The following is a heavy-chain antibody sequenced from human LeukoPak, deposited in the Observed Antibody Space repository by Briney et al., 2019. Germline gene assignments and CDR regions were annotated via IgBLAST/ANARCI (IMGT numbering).Heavy chain of an antibody. CDR1: GYIFTSYG. J-gene: IGHJ3*02. V-gene: IGHV1-18*01. Sequence: ASVNVSCKGSGYIFTSYGISWVRQAPGQGLGWMGWISVYNGNTNYAQKLQGRVTMTTDTSTRTAYMELRSLRSDDTAVYYCARTITMIVVVIRPDAFDIWGQGTMVTVSS. D-gene: IGHD3-22*01. CDR3: ARTITMIVVVIRPDAFDI. CDR2: ISVYNGNT.